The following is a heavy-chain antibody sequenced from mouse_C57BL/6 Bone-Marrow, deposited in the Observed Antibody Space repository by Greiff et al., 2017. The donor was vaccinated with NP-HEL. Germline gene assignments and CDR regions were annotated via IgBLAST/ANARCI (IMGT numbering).Heavy chain of an antibody. CDR2: IYPRSGDT. D-gene: IGHD4-1*01. Sequence: QVQLQQSGAELARPGASVKLSCKASGYTFTSYGISWVKQRTGQGLEWIGEIYPRSGDTYYNEKFKGNATLTAHKSSSTAYMELSSLTSEDSAVYFFARSWDWCSYWGQGTLATVSA. CDR3: ARSWDWCSY. V-gene: IGHV1-81*01. CDR1: GYTFTSYG. J-gene: IGHJ3*01.